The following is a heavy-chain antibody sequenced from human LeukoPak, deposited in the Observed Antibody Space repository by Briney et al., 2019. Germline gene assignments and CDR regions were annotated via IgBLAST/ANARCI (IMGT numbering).Heavy chain of an antibody. J-gene: IGHJ4*02. CDR3: ARGPSYDSSGYDYYFDY. CDR2: IYYSGST. CDR1: GGSISSGGYY. Sequence: SETLSLTCTVSGGSISSGGYYWSWIRQHPGKGLEWIGYIYYSGSTNYSPSLKSRVTISVDTSKNQFSLKLSSVTAADTAVYYCARGPSYDSSGYDYYFDYWGQGTLVTVSS. D-gene: IGHD3-22*01. V-gene: IGHV4-31*03.